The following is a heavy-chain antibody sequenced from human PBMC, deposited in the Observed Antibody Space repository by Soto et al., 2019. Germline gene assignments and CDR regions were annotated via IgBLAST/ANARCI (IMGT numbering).Heavy chain of an antibody. CDR2: ISSSSSYI. CDR3: ASHPRGCSGDWYYFDY. V-gene: IGHV3-21*01. Sequence: EVQLVESGGGLVKPGGSLRLSCAASGFTFSSYSMNWVRQAPGKGLECVSSISSSSSYIYYADSVKGRFTISRDNAKNSMYLQMNSVRAEVNSGYYCASHPRGCSGDWYYFDYWGQGSLVTVSS. J-gene: IGHJ4*02. D-gene: IGHD2-21*01. CDR1: GFTFSSYS.